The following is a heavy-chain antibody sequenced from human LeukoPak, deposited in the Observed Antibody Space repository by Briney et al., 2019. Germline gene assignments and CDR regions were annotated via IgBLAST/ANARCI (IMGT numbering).Heavy chain of an antibody. CDR2: ISSSSSTI. CDR1: GFTFSSYS. Sequence: GGSLRLSCTASGFTFSSYSMNWVRQAPGKGLEWVSYISSSSSTIYYADSVKGRFTISRDNAKNSLYLQMNSLRAEDTAVYYCAELGITMIGGVWGKGTTVTISS. J-gene: IGHJ6*04. CDR3: AELGITMIGGV. D-gene: IGHD3-10*02. V-gene: IGHV3-48*01.